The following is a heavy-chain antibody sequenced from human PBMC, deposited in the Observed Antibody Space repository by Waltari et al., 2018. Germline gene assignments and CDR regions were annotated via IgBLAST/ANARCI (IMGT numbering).Heavy chain of an antibody. J-gene: IGHJ5*02. CDR1: GGSISSGSFY. CDR2: SYYSGST. V-gene: IGHV4-39*01. Sequence: QLQLQESGPGLVRPSETLSLTCSVAGGSISSGSFYWGWIRQSPGKGLEWIGSSYYSGSTEYNSNLKGRVTISGDTSKNQFSLKRSSVTAADTAVYYCARHWKKSGYRFDPWGQGTLVTVSS. D-gene: IGHD5-12*01. CDR3: ARHWKKSGYRFDP.